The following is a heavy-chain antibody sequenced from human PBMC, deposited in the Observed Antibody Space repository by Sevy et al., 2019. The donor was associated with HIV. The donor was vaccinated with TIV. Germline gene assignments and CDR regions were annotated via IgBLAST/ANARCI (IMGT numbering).Heavy chain of an antibody. CDR3: AREGCTKPHDY. CDR2: FSFGCGQI. CDR1: GFTFRDYS. D-gene: IGHD2-8*01. Sequence: GGSLRLSCVASGFTFRDYSMSWVRQAPGKGLEWVSTFSFGCGQINYADSVKGRFTISRDNSKNSFYLQMNNLRAEDTAIYFCAREGCTKPHDYWGQGTLVTVPS. V-gene: IGHV3-23*01. J-gene: IGHJ4*02.